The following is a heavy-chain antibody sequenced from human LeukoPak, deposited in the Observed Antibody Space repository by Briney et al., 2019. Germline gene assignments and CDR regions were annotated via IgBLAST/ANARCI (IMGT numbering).Heavy chain of an antibody. Sequence: NPSETLSLTCTVSGDSVSSNSDYWGWIRQPPGKGLEWIGSIYYRGSTDYNPSLKSRVSISVDTSKNQFSLKLSSVTAADTAVYYCARGSSNVVITPPTVSHYFDYWGQGTLVTVSS. CDR2: IYYRGST. J-gene: IGHJ4*02. CDR3: ARGSSNVVITPPTVSHYFDY. CDR1: GDSVSSNSDY. V-gene: IGHV4-39*07. D-gene: IGHD3-22*01.